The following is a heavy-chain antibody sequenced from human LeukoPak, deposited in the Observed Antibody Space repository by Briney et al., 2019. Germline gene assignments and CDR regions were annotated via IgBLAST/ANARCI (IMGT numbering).Heavy chain of an antibody. V-gene: IGHV4-30-2*01. CDR2: IYHSGST. J-gene: IGHJ5*02. Sequence: PSQTLSLTCTVSGGSISSGGYYWSWIRQPPGKGLEWIGYIYHSGSTYYNPSLKSRVTISVDRSKNQFSLKLSSVTAADTAVYYCARYCSSTSCSPHRPGFDPWGQGTLVTVSS. D-gene: IGHD2-2*01. CDR3: ARYCSSTSCSPHRPGFDP. CDR1: GGSISSGGYY.